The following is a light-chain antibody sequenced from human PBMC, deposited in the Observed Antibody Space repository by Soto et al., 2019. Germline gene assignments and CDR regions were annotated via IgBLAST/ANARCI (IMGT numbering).Light chain of an antibody. CDR3: SSYTSSSTRV. CDR2: EVS. CDR1: SSDVGGYNY. J-gene: IGLJ2*01. V-gene: IGLV2-14*01. Sequence: QLVLTQPASVSGSPGQSITISCTGTSSDVGGYNYVSWYQQQLGKAPKLMIYEVSNRPSGVSNRFSGSKSGNTASLTISGLQAEDEADYYCSSYTSSSTRVFGGGTQLTVL.